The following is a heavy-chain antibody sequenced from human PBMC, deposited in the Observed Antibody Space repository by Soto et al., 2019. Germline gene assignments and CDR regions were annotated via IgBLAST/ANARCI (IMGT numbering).Heavy chain of an antibody. CDR2: MNPNSGNT. CDR3: ARGRHSVAAANNWFDP. Sequence: ASVKVSCKASGYTFTSYDINWVRQATGQGLEWMGWMNPNSGNTGYAQKFQGRVTMTRNTSISTAYMELSSLRSEDTAVYYCARGRHSVAAANNWFDPWGQGTLVTVSS. J-gene: IGHJ5*02. D-gene: IGHD6-13*01. V-gene: IGHV1-8*01. CDR1: GYTFTSYD.